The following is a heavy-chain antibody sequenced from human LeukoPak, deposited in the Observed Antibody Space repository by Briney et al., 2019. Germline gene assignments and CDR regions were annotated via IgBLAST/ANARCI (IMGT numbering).Heavy chain of an antibody. CDR2: IYHSGST. V-gene: IGHV4-4*03. CDR3: ARDIESGSSLYAFDM. CDR1: GGSISSSNW. Sequence: PGTLSLTCAVSGGSISSSNWWNWVRQPPGKGLEWIGEIYHSGSTNYNPSLKSRVTISINKSKNQFSLDLSSVTAADTAVYYCARDIESGSSLYAFDMWGQGTMVTVSS. D-gene: IGHD6-13*01. J-gene: IGHJ3*02.